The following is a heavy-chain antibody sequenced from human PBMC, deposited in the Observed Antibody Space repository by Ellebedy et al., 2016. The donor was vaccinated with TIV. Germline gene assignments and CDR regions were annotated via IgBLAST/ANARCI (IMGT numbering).Heavy chain of an antibody. J-gene: IGHJ6*03. CDR2: IIPILGIA. D-gene: IGHD4-17*01. Sequence: SVKVSXXASGGTFSSYAISWVRQAPGQGLEWMGRIIPILGIANYAQKFQGRVTITADESTSTAYMELSSLRSEDTAVYYCARGRRYGVRYYYYYYMDVWGKGTMVTVSS. V-gene: IGHV1-69*04. CDR3: ARGRRYGVRYYYYYYMDV. CDR1: GGTFSSYA.